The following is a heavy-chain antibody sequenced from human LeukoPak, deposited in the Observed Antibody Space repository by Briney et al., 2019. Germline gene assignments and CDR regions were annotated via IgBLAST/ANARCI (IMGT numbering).Heavy chain of an antibody. D-gene: IGHD6-6*01. J-gene: IGHJ6*02. Sequence: ASVKVSCKASGYTFTSYYMHWVRQAPGQGLEWMGIINPSGGSTSYAQKFQGRVTMTRDTSTSTVYMELSSLRSEDTAVYYCAREGPRSMAIYYYYGMDVWGQGTTVTVSS. CDR2: INPSGGST. CDR3: AREGPRSMAIYYYYGMDV. CDR1: GYTFTSYY. V-gene: IGHV1-46*01.